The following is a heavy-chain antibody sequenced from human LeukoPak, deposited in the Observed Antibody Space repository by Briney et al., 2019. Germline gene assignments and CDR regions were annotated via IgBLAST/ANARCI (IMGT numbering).Heavy chain of an antibody. CDR2: IRYDGSNK. V-gene: IGHV3-30*02. CDR1: GFTFSSYG. Sequence: GGSLRLSCAASGFTFSSYGMHWVRQAPGKGLEWVAFIRYDGSNKYYADSVKGRFTISRDNAKNSLYLQMNSLRAEDTAVYYCARDNRPDSPGPYNWFDPWGQGTLVTVSS. D-gene: IGHD1-14*01. J-gene: IGHJ5*02. CDR3: ARDNRPDSPGPYNWFDP.